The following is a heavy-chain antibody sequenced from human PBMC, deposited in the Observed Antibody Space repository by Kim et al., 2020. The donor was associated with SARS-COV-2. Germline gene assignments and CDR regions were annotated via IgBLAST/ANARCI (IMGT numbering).Heavy chain of an antibody. D-gene: IGHD2-15*01. Sequence: GGSLRLSCAASGFTFDDYGMSWVRQAPGKGLEWVSGINWNGGSTGYADSVKGRFTISRDNAKNSLYLQMNSLRAEDTALYYCARDFGYCSGGSCSTTYSSGWRVFDYWGQGTLVTVSS. V-gene: IGHV3-20*04. CDR3: ARDFGYCSGGSCSTTYSSGWRVFDY. CDR1: GFTFDDYG. J-gene: IGHJ4*02. CDR2: INWNGGST.